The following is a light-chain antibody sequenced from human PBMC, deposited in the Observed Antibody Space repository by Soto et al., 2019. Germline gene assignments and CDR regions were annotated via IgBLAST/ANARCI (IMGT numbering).Light chain of an antibody. CDR1: QGISSY. CDR2: AAS. Sequence: DIHLTQSPSFLSASVGDRVTITCRASQGISSYLAWYQQKPGKAPRLLTYAASTFQSEVPSRFSGSGSGTEFTLSISSLQPEDFATYYCQQVNNYPLTFGQGTRLEIK. CDR3: QQVNNYPLT. V-gene: IGKV1-9*01. J-gene: IGKJ5*01.